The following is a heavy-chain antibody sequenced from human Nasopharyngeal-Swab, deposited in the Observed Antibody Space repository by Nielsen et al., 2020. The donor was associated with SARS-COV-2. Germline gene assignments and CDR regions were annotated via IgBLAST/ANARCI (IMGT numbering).Heavy chain of an antibody. CDR1: GFTFSNDW. J-gene: IGHJ6*02. Sequence: GESLKISCAASGFTFSNDWMRWVRQAPGKGLEWVGRIKSKTGSGTTDYAAPVKGRFTISRDDSKNTLYLQMNSLKTEDTSVYYCTTGYSSSWYYYYGMDFWGQGTTVTVSS. D-gene: IGHD6-13*01. CDR2: IKSKTGSGTT. CDR3: TTGYSSSWYYYYGMDF. V-gene: IGHV3-15*01.